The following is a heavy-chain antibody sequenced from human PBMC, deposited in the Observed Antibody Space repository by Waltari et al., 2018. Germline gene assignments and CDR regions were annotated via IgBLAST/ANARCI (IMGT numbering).Heavy chain of an antibody. D-gene: IGHD3-16*01. V-gene: IGHV3-23*01. J-gene: IGHJ4*02. CDR3: AKALGIMGFDC. CDR2: ISGSGNDT. CDR1: GITFRSYA. Sequence: DVQLLESGGGVVQRGGSLRVACTASGITFRSYAMAWVRQGLGQGLEWVSTISGSGNDTYYADSVKGRFTISRDNSKNTVFLQMNMLRVEDTANYYCAKALGIMGFDCWGQGTLVAVAS.